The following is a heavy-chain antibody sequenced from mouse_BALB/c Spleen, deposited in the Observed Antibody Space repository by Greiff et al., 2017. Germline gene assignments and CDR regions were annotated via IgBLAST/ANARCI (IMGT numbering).Heavy chain of an antibody. Sequence: EVQLQQSGTVLARPGASVKMSCKASGYTFTSYWMHWVKQRPGQGLEWIGAIYPGNSDTSSNQKFKGKAKLTAVTSTSTAYMELSSLTNEDSAVYYCTRSRYGYAMDYWGQGTSVTVSS. J-gene: IGHJ4*01. CDR2: IYPGNSDT. V-gene: IGHV1-5*01. CDR3: TRSRYGYAMDY. D-gene: IGHD2-10*02. CDR1: GYTFTSYW.